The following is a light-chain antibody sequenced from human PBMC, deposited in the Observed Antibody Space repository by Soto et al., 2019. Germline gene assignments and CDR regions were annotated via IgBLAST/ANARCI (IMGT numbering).Light chain of an antibody. J-gene: IGLJ3*02. CDR2: STN. V-gene: IGLV8-61*01. CDR1: SGSVSTSYS. Sequence: QAVVTQEPSFSVSRGSTVILTCGLSSGSVSTSYSPSWYQQTPGQAPRTLIYSTNTRSSGVPDRFSGSILGNKAALTITGAQADDESDYYCVLYMGGGVSLFGGGTKLTVL. CDR3: VLYMGGGVSL.